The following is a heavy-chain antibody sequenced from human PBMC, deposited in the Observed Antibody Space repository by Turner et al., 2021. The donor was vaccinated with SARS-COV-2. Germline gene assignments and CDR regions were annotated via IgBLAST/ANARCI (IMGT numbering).Heavy chain of an antibody. CDR1: GGSISSSSYY. Sequence: QLQLQESGPGLLTPSETLSLTCTVSGGSISSSSYYWGWIRPPPGKGLEWIGSIYYSGITYYNPTLKSRVTISVDTSKNQFSLKLSSVTAADTAVYYCARLMDTAMDYYGMDVWGQGTTVTVSS. V-gene: IGHV4-39*01. CDR2: IYYSGIT. CDR3: ARLMDTAMDYYGMDV. J-gene: IGHJ6*02. D-gene: IGHD5-18*01.